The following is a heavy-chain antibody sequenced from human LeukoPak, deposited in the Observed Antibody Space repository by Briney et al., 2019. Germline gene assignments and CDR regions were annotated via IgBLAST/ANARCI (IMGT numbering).Heavy chain of an antibody. CDR2: IYSGGST. CDR1: GFTVSNNY. V-gene: IGHV3-66*01. CDR3: ARAEYSSGWYVDY. Sequence: GGSLRLSCAASGFTVSNNYMSWVRQAPGKGLEWVSVIYSGGSTYYADSVKGRFTISRDNSKNTLYLQMNSLRAEDTAVYYCARAEYSSGWYVDYWGQGTLVTVSS. J-gene: IGHJ4*02. D-gene: IGHD6-19*01.